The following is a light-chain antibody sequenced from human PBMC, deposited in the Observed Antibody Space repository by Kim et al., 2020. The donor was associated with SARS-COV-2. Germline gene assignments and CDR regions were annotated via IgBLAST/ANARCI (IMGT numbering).Light chain of an antibody. CDR3: SSRDSNGYVL. V-gene: IGLV3-19*01. CDR1: SPRSYY. J-gene: IGLJ2*01. CDR2: GKN. Sequence: SSELTQDPAVSVALGQTVRITCQGDSPRSYYASWYQQKPGQAPIVVISGKNNRPSGIPDRFSGSSSGNTASLTITWAQAEDEADYCCSSRDSNGYVLFGGGTKLTVL.